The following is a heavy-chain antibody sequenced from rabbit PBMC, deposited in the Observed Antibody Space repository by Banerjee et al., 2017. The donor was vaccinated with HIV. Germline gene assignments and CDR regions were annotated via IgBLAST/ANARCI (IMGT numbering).Heavy chain of an antibody. CDR2: IYIGSANT. Sequence: QEQLVESGGGLVQPEGSLTLTCTASGFSFSSYYYMCWVRQAPGKGLEWIGCIYIGSANTYYASWAKGRFTISKTSSTTVTLQMTSLTAADTATYFCARGGGGYAGYGHGDDAFDPWGQGTLVTVS. V-gene: IGHV1S45*01. CDR3: ARGGGGYAGYGHGDDAFDP. J-gene: IGHJ2*01. D-gene: IGHD7-1*01. CDR1: GFSFSSYYY.